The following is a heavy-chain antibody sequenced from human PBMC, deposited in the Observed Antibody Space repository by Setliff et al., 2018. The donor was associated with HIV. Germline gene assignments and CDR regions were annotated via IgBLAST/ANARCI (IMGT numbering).Heavy chain of an antibody. J-gene: IGHJ6*02. Sequence: EASVKVSCKASGYTFTSYDISWVRQAPGQGLEWMGWISAYNGNTNYAQKLQGRVTMTTDTSTSTAYMELRSLRSDDTAAYYCAREIGDYYDSSGYYPPTDYYYGMDVWGQGTTVTAP. CDR3: AREIGDYYDSSGYYPPTDYYYGMDV. CDR1: GYTFTSYD. CDR2: ISAYNGNT. D-gene: IGHD3-22*01. V-gene: IGHV1-18*01.